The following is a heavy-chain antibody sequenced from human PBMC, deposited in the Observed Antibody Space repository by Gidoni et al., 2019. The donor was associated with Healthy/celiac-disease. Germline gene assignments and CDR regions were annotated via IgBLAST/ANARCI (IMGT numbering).Heavy chain of an antibody. CDR1: GFTFSSYA. J-gene: IGHJ4*02. CDR2: ISGSGGST. CDR3: AKIPTYSSSWPVY. D-gene: IGHD6-13*01. V-gene: IGHV3-23*01. Sequence: EVQLLESGGGLVQPGGSLRLSCAASGFTFSSYAMSWVRQAPGKGLEWVAAISGSGGSTYYEDSGKVRFTISRDNAKNTLYLQMNRLRAEDTAVYYCAKIPTYSSSWPVYWGQGTLVTVSS.